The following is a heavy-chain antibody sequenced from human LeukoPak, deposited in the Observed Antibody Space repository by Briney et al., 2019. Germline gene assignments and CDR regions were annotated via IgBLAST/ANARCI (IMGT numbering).Heavy chain of an antibody. Sequence: GVSLRLSRAASGFTFSNYWMSWVRRAPGKAREGGANIKQDGSETYYVDYVRGRFTISRDNAKNSVYLQMNSLRAEDTAVYYCARDFWGAYRVDYFDYWGQGTLVTVSS. V-gene: IGHV3-7*01. J-gene: IGHJ4*02. D-gene: IGHD3-3*01. CDR2: IKQDGSET. CDR1: GFTFSNYW. CDR3: ARDFWGAYRVDYFDY.